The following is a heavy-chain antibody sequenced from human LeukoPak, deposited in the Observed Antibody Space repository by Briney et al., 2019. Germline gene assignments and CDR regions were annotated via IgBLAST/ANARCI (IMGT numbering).Heavy chain of an antibody. D-gene: IGHD6-19*01. CDR3: ARQRGSGWYHPHLF. Sequence: PSETLSLTRSASGGYVNTRSYFWGWIRQSPGKGLEWIASMYYSGTTYYNPSLKSRVTISVDTLKSQLSLKLSSVTAADTAVYYCARQRGSGWYHPHLFWGQGILVTASS. J-gene: IGHJ4*02. CDR1: GGYVNTRSYF. CDR2: MYYSGTT. V-gene: IGHV4-39*01.